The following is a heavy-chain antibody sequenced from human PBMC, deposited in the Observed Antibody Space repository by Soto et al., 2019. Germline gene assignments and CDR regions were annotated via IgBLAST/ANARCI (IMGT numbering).Heavy chain of an antibody. CDR1: GFTFSSYA. Sequence: GGSLRLSCSASGFTFSSYAMHWVRQAPGKGLEYVSAISSNGGSTYYAEYVKGRFTISRDNSKNKLYLQMNSLRAEDTAVYYCAKDQYYDSSGYYRFFDYWGQGTLVTVSS. CDR3: AKDQYYDSSGYYRFFDY. D-gene: IGHD3-22*01. V-gene: IGHV3-64*04. CDR2: ISSNGGST. J-gene: IGHJ4*02.